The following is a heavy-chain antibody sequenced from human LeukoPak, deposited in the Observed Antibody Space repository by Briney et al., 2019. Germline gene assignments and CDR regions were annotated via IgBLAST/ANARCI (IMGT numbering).Heavy chain of an antibody. Sequence: SETLSLTCTVSGGSISSYYWGWIRQPPGKGLEWIGSIYHSGSTYYNPSLKSRVTISVDTSKNQFSLKLSSVTAADTAVYYCARDGTTVSPAVWGKGTTVTVSS. CDR1: GGSISSYY. CDR3: ARDGTTVSPAV. D-gene: IGHD4-17*01. CDR2: IYHSGST. J-gene: IGHJ6*04. V-gene: IGHV4-38-2*02.